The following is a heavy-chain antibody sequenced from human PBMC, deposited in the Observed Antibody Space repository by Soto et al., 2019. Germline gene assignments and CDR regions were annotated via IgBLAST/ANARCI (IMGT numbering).Heavy chain of an antibody. CDR2: ISYDGSNK. J-gene: IGHJ6*02. Sequence: QVQLVESGGGVVQPGRSLRLSCAASGFTFSSYAMHWVRQAPGKGLEWVAVISYDGSNKYYADSVKGRFTISRDNSKNALYLQMNSRRAEDTAVYYCAREKDQPCEQWLVPEPVLDVWGQGTTVTVSS. CDR3: AREKDQPCEQWLVPEPVLDV. V-gene: IGHV3-30-3*01. CDR1: GFTFSSYA. D-gene: IGHD6-19*01.